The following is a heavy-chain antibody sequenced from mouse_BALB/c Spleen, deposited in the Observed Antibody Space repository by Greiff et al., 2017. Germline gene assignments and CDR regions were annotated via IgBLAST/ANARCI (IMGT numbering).Heavy chain of an antibody. CDR1: GYTFTSYW. CDR2: INPSNGRT. CDR3: ARGANWADFDY. J-gene: IGHJ2*01. V-gene: IGHV1S81*02. Sequence: VQLQQSGPELVKPGASVKLSCKASGYTFTSYWMHWVKQRPGQGLEWIGEINPSNGRTNYNEKFKSKATLTVDKSSSTAYMQLSSLTSEDSAVYYCARGANWADFDYWGQGTTLTVSS. D-gene: IGHD4-1*01.